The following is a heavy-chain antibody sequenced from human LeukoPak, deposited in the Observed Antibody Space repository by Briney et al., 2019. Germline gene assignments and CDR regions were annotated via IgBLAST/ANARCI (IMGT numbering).Heavy chain of an antibody. CDR1: GGSIRNYY. V-gene: IGHV4-59*01. D-gene: IGHD6-19*01. CDR2: IYYSGSGST. J-gene: IGHJ6*02. CDR3: VRYSSSLPLTYYYGMDA. Sequence: SETLSLTCTVSGGSIRNYYWSWLRQPPGKGLEWIGYIYYSGSGSTSYNPSFQSRVTISVDAPKKQFSLKVSSVTAADTAVYYCVRYSSSLPLTYYYGMDAWGQGTTVTVSS.